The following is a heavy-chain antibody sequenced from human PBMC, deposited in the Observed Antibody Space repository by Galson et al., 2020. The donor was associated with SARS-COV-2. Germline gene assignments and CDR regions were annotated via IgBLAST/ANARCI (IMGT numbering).Heavy chain of an antibody. D-gene: IGHD2-15*01. CDR1: GGSISSSRYY. Sequence: ETSETLSLTCTVSGGSISSSRYYWGWIRQPPGKGLEWIGSFYYSGTSYYNPSLKSRVMVSVDTSKNQFSLNLRSVTAADTDVYYCARTGGGYCSGGGCYYYLDYWGQGTLVTVSS. CDR2: FYYSGTS. V-gene: IGHV4-39*01. CDR3: ARTGGGYCSGGGCYYYLDY. J-gene: IGHJ4*02.